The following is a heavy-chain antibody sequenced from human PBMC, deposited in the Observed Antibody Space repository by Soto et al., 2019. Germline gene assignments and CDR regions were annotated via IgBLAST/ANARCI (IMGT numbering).Heavy chain of an antibody. CDR2: ISAYNGKT. D-gene: IGHD3-16*01. CDR1: GYTFTSYG. Sequence: ASVKVSCKASGYTFTSYGISWVRQAPGQGLEWMGWISAYNGKTNYAQKFQGRVTMTADKSTSTAYMELRSLRSEDTAVYYCARDKDSGGTFDYWGQGTLVTVSS. V-gene: IGHV1-18*01. J-gene: IGHJ4*02. CDR3: ARDKDSGGTFDY.